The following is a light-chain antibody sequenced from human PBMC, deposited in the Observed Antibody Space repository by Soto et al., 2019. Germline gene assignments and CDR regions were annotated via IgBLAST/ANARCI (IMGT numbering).Light chain of an antibody. Sequence: QSALTQPASVSGSPGQSITISCTGTSSDVGDYNYVYWYQQHTGKAPKLMIYGVGNRHSGVSNRFSGSKSGNTASLTISGLQAEDEADYYCTSYTSTSHVVFGGGTKVTVL. J-gene: IGLJ2*01. CDR3: TSYTSTSHVV. CDR2: GVG. CDR1: SSDVGDYNY. V-gene: IGLV2-14*01.